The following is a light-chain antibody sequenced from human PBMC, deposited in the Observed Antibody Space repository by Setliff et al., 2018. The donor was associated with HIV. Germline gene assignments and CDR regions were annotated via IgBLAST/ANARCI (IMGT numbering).Light chain of an antibody. CDR3: FSYAGSVYV. CDR1: RSDIGAYNY. J-gene: IGLJ1*01. V-gene: IGLV2-11*01. Sequence: QSVLTQPPSASGSPGQSVAISCTGTRSDIGAYNYVSWYQQHPGKVPKLIISDVTKRPSGVPDRFSGSKSGNTASLIISGLQTEDEADYYCFSYAGSVYVFGTGTKVTVL. CDR2: DVT.